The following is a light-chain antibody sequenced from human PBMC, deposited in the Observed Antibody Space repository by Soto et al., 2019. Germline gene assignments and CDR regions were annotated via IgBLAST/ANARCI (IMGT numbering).Light chain of an antibody. CDR2: LGS. CDR1: QSLLHSNGYNY. V-gene: IGKV2-28*01. J-gene: IGKJ3*01. CDR3: MQALQTPLT. Sequence: DIVMTQSPLSLPVTPGEPAAISCRSSQSLLHSNGYNYLDWYLQKPGQSPQLLIYLGSNRASGVPDRFSGSGSGTEFTLKISRVEAEDVGIYYCMQALQTPLTFGTGTKVDIK.